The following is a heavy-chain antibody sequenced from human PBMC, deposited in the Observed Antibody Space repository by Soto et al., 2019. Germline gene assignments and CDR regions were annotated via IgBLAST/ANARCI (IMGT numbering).Heavy chain of an antibody. CDR3: ATRITVFGLLIPPFDP. CDR1: GGSVNGYY. V-gene: IGHV4-34*01. D-gene: IGHD3-3*01. CDR2: ITHTGGT. Sequence: ASETLSLTCAVYGGSVNGYYWNWIRQPPGKGLEWIGEITHTGGTHYNPSFKSRVTMSVDTSKNQFSLRLSSVTAADTAIYSCATRITVFGLLIPPFDPWGQGTQVTVSS. J-gene: IGHJ5*02.